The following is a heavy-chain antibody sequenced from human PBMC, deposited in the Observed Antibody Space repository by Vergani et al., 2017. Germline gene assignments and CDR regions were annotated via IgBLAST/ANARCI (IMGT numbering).Heavy chain of an antibody. Sequence: EVQLVESGGGLVKPGGSLRLSCAASGFTFSNYNMNWVRQAPGKGLEWVSSISSSSTYISYADSVKGRFSISRDNAKNSLYLDMSSLRAEDTAVYYCVRDVRVSRTWGQGTLVAVSS. CDR1: GFTFSNYN. CDR2: ISSSSTYI. J-gene: IGHJ3*01. V-gene: IGHV3-21*01. CDR3: VRDVRVSRT.